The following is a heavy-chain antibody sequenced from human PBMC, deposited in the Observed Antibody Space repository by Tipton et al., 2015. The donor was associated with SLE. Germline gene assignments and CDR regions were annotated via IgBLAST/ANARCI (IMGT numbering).Heavy chain of an antibody. Sequence: SLRLSCLGSGFTFGDYAMSWVRQAPRKGLEWVGFIRSKDYGGTPEYAASVKGRFTISRDDSKNIAYLQMNGLKTEDTAVYYCTRMTCSGGTCPDEYWGQGTLVTVSS. CDR1: GFTFGDYA. D-gene: IGHD2-15*01. CDR3: TRMTCSGGTCPDEY. V-gene: IGHV3-49*04. J-gene: IGHJ4*02. CDR2: IRSKDYGGTP.